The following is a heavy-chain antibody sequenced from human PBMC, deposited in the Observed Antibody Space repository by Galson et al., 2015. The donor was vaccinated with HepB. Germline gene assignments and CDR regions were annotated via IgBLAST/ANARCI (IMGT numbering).Heavy chain of an antibody. D-gene: IGHD3-10*01. J-gene: IGHJ4*02. Sequence: ETLSLTCAVYGGSFSGYYWSWIRQPPGKGLEWIGEINHSGSTNYNPSLKSRVTISVDTSKNQFSLKLSSVTAADTAVYYCARSLRRVVQGALDYWGQGTLVTVSS. V-gene: IGHV4-34*01. CDR2: INHSGST. CDR1: GGSFSGYY. CDR3: ARSLRRVVQGALDY.